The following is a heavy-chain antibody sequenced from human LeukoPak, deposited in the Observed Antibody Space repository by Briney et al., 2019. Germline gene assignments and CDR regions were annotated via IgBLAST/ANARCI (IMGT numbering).Heavy chain of an antibody. CDR2: IRSDGSNK. CDR3: AKEGGGSGNYERFDY. D-gene: IGHD1-26*01. CDR1: GFTFSSYG. J-gene: IGHJ4*02. V-gene: IGHV3-30*02. Sequence: GGSLRPSCAASGFTFSSYGMHWVRQAPGKGLEWVAFIRSDGSNKYYADSVKGRFTISRDNSKNTLYLQMNSLRAEDTAVYYCAKEGGGSGNYERFDYWGQGTLVTVSS.